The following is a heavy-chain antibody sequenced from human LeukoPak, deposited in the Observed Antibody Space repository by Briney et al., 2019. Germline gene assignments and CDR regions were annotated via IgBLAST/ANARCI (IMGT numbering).Heavy chain of an antibody. Sequence: ASVKVSCKASGYTFTDYYMYWVRQAPGQGLEWMGIINPNRGSTSYAQKFQGRVTMTRDMSTSTVYMELSSLRSEDTAVYYCATGAHVRVYDSNPYYGHYWGQGTLVTVSS. CDR2: INPNRGST. CDR1: GYTFTDYY. CDR3: ATGAHVRVYDSNPYYGHY. D-gene: IGHD3-22*01. V-gene: IGHV1-46*01. J-gene: IGHJ4*02.